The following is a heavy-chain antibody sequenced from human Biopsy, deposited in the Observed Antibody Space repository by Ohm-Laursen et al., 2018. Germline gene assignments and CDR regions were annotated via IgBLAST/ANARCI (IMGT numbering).Heavy chain of an antibody. CDR3: ARVAGGYAYYYGMDV. Sequence: PGTLSLTCAVSGYSVTNDYYCGWIRQPPGKGLEWIGNIYYDGITYYNPSLKRRVAMSVATPKNHFSLRLPSVSAADTAVYYCARVAGGYAYYYGMDVWGQGTTVIVSS. CDR1: GYSVTNDYY. CDR2: IYYDGIT. V-gene: IGHV4-38-2*01. J-gene: IGHJ6*02. D-gene: IGHD5-12*01.